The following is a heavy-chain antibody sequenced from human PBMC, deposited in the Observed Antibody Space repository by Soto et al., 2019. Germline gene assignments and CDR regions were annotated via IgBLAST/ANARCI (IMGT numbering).Heavy chain of an antibody. V-gene: IGHV3-64D*06. D-gene: IGHD6-19*01. J-gene: IGHJ4*02. CDR1: GFTFSSYA. Sequence: EVQLVESGGGLVQPGGSLRLSCSASGFTFSSYAMHWVRQAPGKGLEYVSAISSNGGSTYYADSVKGRFTISRDNSKDKLYLPMSRLRAEDTALYYCVISTGVAGTWWGQGTLVTVSS. CDR2: ISSNGGST. CDR3: VISTGVAGTW.